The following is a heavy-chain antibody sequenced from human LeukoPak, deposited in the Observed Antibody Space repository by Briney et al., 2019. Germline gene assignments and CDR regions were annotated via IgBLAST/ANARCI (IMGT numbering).Heavy chain of an antibody. Sequence: GGSLRLSCAASGLTFSSYAMSWVRQAPGKGLEWVSAISGSGGSTYYADSVKGRFTISRDNSKNTLYLQMNSLRAEDTAVYYCAKGQTIAVASFTEWGQGTLVTVSS. CDR2: ISGSGGST. V-gene: IGHV3-23*01. J-gene: IGHJ4*02. D-gene: IGHD6-19*01. CDR1: GLTFSSYA. CDR3: AKGQTIAVASFTE.